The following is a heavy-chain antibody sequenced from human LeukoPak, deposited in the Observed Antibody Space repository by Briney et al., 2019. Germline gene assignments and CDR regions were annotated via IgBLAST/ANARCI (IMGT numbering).Heavy chain of an antibody. V-gene: IGHV1-18*01. D-gene: IGHD3-16*02. J-gene: IGHJ4*02. CDR3: ARDLFTLGGVIATKSLDY. CDR2: ISAYNGNT. CDR1: GYTFTNYG. Sequence: GASVKVSCKASGYTFTNYGISWVRQAPGQGLEWMGWISAYNGNTKYAQKFHGRVTMTTDTSTSTAYMELRSLRSDDTAVYYCARDLFTLGGVIATKSLDYWGQGTLVTVSS.